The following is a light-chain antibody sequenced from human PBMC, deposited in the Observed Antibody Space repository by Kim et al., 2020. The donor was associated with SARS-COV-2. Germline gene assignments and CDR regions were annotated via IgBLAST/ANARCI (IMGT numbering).Light chain of an antibody. Sequence: SYELTQPPSVSVSPGQTASITCSGDKLGDKYACGYRQKPGQSPVLVIYQDSKRPSGIPERFSGSNSGNTATLTISGTQAMDEADYYCQAWDSSTADVVFG. J-gene: IGLJ2*01. CDR1: KLGDKY. CDR3: QAWDSSTADVV. V-gene: IGLV3-1*01. CDR2: QDS.